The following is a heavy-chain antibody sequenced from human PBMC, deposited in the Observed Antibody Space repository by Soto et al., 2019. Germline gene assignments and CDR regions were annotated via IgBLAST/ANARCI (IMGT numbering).Heavy chain of an antibody. J-gene: IGHJ4*02. Sequence: QVQLVQSGAEVKKPGSSVKVSCKASGGTFSSYTISWVRQAPGQGLEWMGRIIPILGIANYAQKFQGRVTLTADKSTSTAYMELSSLRSEDTAVYYCATDGDGDGYNPFDYWGQGTLVTVSS. CDR1: GGTFSSYT. V-gene: IGHV1-69*08. CDR3: ATDGDGDGYNPFDY. D-gene: IGHD5-12*01. CDR2: IIPILGIA.